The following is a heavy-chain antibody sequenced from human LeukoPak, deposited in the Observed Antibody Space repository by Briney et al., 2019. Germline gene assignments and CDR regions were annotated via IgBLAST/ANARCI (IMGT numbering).Heavy chain of an antibody. CDR3: ATLPKYITMVRGEGYYFDY. CDR1: GGSISSSSYY. Sequence: SETLSLTCTVSGGSISSSSYYWGWIRQPPGKWLEWIGSIYYSGSTYYNPSLKSRVTISVDTSKNQFSLKLSSVTAADTAVYYCATLPKYITMVRGEGYYFDYWGQGTLVTVSS. J-gene: IGHJ4*02. V-gene: IGHV4-39*01. CDR2: IYYSGST. D-gene: IGHD3-10*01.